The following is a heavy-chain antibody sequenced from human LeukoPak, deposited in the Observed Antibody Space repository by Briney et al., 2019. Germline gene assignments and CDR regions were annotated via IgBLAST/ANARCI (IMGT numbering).Heavy chain of an antibody. D-gene: IGHD1-7*01. V-gene: IGHV1-69*04. Sequence: ASVKVSCKASGGTFSSYAISWVRQAPGQGLEWMGRIIPILGIANYAQKFQGRVTITADKSTSTAYMELSSLRSEDTAVYSCARSVNYYFEYWGQGTLVTVSS. CDR2: IIPILGIA. J-gene: IGHJ4*02. CDR3: ARSVNYYFEY. CDR1: GGTFSSYA.